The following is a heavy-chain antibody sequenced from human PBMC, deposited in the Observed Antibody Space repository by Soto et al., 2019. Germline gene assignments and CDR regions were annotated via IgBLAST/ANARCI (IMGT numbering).Heavy chain of an antibody. CDR2: IFSNDEK. D-gene: IGHD6-13*01. V-gene: IGHV2-26*04. J-gene: IGHJ5*02. CDR1: GFSLSNAGLG. CDR3: ASTYSTSWYWFDP. Sequence: QVTVKESGPVLVKPTETLTLTCTVSGFSLSNAGLGVSWIRQPPGKALEWLAHIFSNDEKSYSTSLKSRLTISKATSKSQVVLITTNMDPVDTATYYCASTYSTSWYWFDPWGQGTLVIVSS.